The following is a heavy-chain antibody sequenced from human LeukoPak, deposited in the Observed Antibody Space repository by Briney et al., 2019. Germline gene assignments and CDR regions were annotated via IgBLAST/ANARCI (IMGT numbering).Heavy chain of an antibody. CDR1: GYTFTSYY. Sequence: GASVKVSCKASGYTFTSYYIHWVRQAPGQGLEWMGVINPSGGGTSYAQKFQGRVTMTRDTSTSTVYMDLRSLRSEDTAVYFCARDDYVGEYYFDYWGQGTLVTVSS. CDR2: INPSGGGT. CDR3: ARDDYVGEYYFDY. V-gene: IGHV1-46*01. J-gene: IGHJ4*02. D-gene: IGHD4-17*01.